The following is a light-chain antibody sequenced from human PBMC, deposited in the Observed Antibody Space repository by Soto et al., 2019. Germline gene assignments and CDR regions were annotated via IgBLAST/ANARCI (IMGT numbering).Light chain of an antibody. CDR2: AAS. CDR1: QNLRSW. J-gene: IGKJ5*01. V-gene: IGKV1-39*01. CDR3: QPSYNLSPP. Sequence: SARSSSVGARVTITYRASQNLRSWLAWYQKKTGKAPNLLIYAASSLQSGVPSRFSVGGSGTDLTITFSSLQPDHHATYSSQPSYNLSPPFGQGTRLEIK.